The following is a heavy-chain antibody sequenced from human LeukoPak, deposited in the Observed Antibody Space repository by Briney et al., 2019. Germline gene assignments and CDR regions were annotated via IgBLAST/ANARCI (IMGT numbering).Heavy chain of an antibody. J-gene: IGHJ4*02. CDR3: AKGQSSYYDSSGSLDS. D-gene: IGHD3-22*01. Sequence: GGSLRLSCEASGFSFSDYYVTWIRQAPWKGLEWLSYISSSGYTIYYADSVKGRFTISRDNAKNSLYLQMNSLRVEDTAVYYCAKGQSSYYDSSGSLDSWGQGTLVTVSS. CDR1: GFSFSDYY. V-gene: IGHV3-11*04. CDR2: ISSSGYTI.